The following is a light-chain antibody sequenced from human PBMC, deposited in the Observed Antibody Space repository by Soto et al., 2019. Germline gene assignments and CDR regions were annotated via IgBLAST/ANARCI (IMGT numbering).Light chain of an antibody. Sequence: DIQMTQSPSAMSASVGDRVTITCRASQGISNYLALFQQKPGKVPRRLIYAASRRATGIPDRFSGSGCGTDFTLTISRLEPEDFAVYYRQQYGMSWTFGPGTKVDIK. CDR3: QQYGMSWT. CDR1: QGISNY. V-gene: IGKV1-17*03. J-gene: IGKJ1*01. CDR2: AAS.